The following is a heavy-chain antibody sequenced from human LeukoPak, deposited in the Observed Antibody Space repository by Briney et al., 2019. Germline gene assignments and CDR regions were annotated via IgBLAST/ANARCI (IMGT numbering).Heavy chain of an antibody. CDR1: GGSISSYY. D-gene: IGHD5/OR15-5a*01. V-gene: IGHV4-4*09. CDR2: IYTSGST. J-gene: IGHJ4*02. Sequence: SETLSLTCTVSGGSISSYYWSWIRQPPGKGLEWIGYIYTSGSTNYNPSLKSRVTISVDTSKNQFSLKLSSVIAADTAVYYCARPGSVWHYFDYWGQGALVTVSS. CDR3: ARPGSVWHYFDY.